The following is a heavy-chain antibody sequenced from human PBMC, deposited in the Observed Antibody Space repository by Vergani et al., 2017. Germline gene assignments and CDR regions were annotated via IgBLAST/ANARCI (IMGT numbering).Heavy chain of an antibody. V-gene: IGHV4-34*01. CDR3: AREVAARRYYYYYMDV. D-gene: IGHD6-6*01. CDR1: GGSFSGYY. Sequence: QVQLQQWGAGLLKPSETLSLTCAVYGGSFSGYYWSWIHQPPGKGLEWIGEINHSGSTNYNPSLKSRVTISVDTSKNQFSLKLSSVTAADTAVYYCAREVAARRYYYYYMDVWGKXP. CDR2: INHSGST. J-gene: IGHJ6*03.